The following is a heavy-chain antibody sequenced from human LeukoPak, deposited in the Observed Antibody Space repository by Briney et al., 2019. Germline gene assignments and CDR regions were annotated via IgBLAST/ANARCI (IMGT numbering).Heavy chain of an antibody. CDR1: GYSFASYG. J-gene: IGHJ4*02. Sequence: ASVKVSCKASGYSFASYGISWVRQAPGQGLEWMGWISIYNGDINYARKFQGRVTMTTDISTSTAYMDLRSLRSDDTAVYYCARDGWELQYFDYWGQGTLVTVSS. D-gene: IGHD3-10*01. CDR2: ISIYNGDI. V-gene: IGHV1-18*01. CDR3: ARDGWELQYFDY.